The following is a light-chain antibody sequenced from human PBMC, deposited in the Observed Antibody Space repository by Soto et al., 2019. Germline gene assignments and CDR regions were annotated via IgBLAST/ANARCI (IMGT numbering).Light chain of an antibody. CDR2: GAS. Sequence: EIVMTQSPATLSASPGERATLSCRASQSVSSYLAWYQQKPGQAPRLLIYGASTRATGIPARFSGSGSGTEFTLTISSLQSEDFAVYYCQQYNYWPQTFGQGTKVEIK. CDR1: QSVSSY. J-gene: IGKJ1*01. CDR3: QQYNYWPQT. V-gene: IGKV3-15*01.